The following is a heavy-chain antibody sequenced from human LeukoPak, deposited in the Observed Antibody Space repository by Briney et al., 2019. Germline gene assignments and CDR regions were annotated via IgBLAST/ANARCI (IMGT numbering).Heavy chain of an antibody. CDR3: ARDSMVRGVIPYN. CDR2: IYTSGST. J-gene: IGHJ4*02. V-gene: IGHV4-61*02. Sequence: SETLSLTXTVSGGSISSGSYYWSWIRQPAGKGLEWIGRIYTSGSTNYNPSLKSRVTISVDTSKNQFSLKLSSVTAADTAVYYCARDSMVRGVIPYNWGQGTLVTVPS. D-gene: IGHD3-10*01. CDR1: GGSISSGSYY.